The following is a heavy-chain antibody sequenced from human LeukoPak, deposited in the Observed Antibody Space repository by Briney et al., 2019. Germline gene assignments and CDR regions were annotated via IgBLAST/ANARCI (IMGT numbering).Heavy chain of an antibody. J-gene: IGHJ4*02. CDR3: AKIGLWFGELFYFDY. CDR1: GFTFSSYG. V-gene: IGHV3-30*18. Sequence: GGSLRLSCAASGFTFSSYGMHWVRQAPGKGLEWVAVISYDGSNKYYADSVKGRFTISRDNSKNTLYLQMNSLRAEDTAVYYCAKIGLWFGELFYFDYWGQGTQVTVSS. D-gene: IGHD3-10*01. CDR2: ISYDGSNK.